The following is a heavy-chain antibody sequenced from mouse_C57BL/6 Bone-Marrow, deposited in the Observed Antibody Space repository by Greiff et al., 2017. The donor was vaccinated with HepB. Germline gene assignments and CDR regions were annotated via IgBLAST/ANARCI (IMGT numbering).Heavy chain of an antibody. CDR3: ARGSSYDYYAMDY. V-gene: IGHV5-17*01. CDR1: GFTFSDYG. D-gene: IGHD1-1*01. J-gene: IGHJ4*01. Sequence: EVKLMESGGGLVKPGGSLKLSCAASGFTFSDYGMHWVRQAPEKGLEWVAYISSGSSTIYYADTVKGRFTISRDNAKNTLFLQMTSLRSEDTAMYYCARGSSYDYYAMDYWGQGTSVTVSS. CDR2: ISSGSSTI.